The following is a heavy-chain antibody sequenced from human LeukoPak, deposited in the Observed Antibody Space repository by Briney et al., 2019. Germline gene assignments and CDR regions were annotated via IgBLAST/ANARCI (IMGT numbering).Heavy chain of an antibody. D-gene: IGHD2-21*02. Sequence: GESLKISCKGSGYSFTSYWIGCVRQMPGKGLEWMGIIYPGDSDTRYSPSFQGQVTISADKSISTAYLQWSSLKALDTAMYYCARQPPKYCGGDCYSGAFDYWGQGTLVTVSS. CDR2: IYPGDSDT. CDR1: GYSFTSYW. CDR3: ARQPPKYCGGDCYSGAFDY. J-gene: IGHJ4*02. V-gene: IGHV5-51*01.